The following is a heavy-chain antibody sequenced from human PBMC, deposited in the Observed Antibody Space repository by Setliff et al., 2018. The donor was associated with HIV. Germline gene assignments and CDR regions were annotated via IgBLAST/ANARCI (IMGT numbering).Heavy chain of an antibody. Sequence: SETLSLTCTVSGGSISSSDYYWGWIRQPPGKGLEWIGSIYHSGSAYYNPSLKSRVTISVDTSKNQFSLKLSSVTAADTSVYYCATYSSSWPDYWGQGTLVTVSS. J-gene: IGHJ4*02. CDR3: ATYSSSWPDY. CDR1: GGSISSSDYY. D-gene: IGHD6-13*01. CDR2: IYHSGSA. V-gene: IGHV4-39*01.